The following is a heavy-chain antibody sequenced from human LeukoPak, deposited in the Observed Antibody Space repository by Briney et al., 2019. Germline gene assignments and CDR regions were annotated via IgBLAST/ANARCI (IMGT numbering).Heavy chain of an antibody. CDR2: ISSSGSTI. D-gene: IGHD6-19*01. CDR3: AGDIGLIGYSSGYDY. V-gene: IGHV3-11*01. Sequence: GGSLRLSCAASGSTFSDYYMSWIRQAPGKGLEWVSYISSSGSTIYYADSVKGRFTISRDNAKNSLYLQMNSLRAEDTAVYYCAGDIGLIGYSSGYDYWGQGTLVTVSS. CDR1: GSTFSDYY. J-gene: IGHJ4*02.